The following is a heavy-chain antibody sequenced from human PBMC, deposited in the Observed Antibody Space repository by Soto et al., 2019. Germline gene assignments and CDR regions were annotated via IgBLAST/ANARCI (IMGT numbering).Heavy chain of an antibody. V-gene: IGHV4-31*03. CDR3: ARGVATITVFDY. Sequence: PSETLSLTCTFSGGSISSGGYYCSWIRQHLGKGLEWIGYIYYSGSTYYNPSLKSRVTISVDTSKNQFSLKLSSVTAAVTAVYYCARGVATITVFDYWGQGTPVPVSS. J-gene: IGHJ4*02. CDR2: IYYSGST. CDR1: GGSISSGGYY. D-gene: IGHD5-12*01.